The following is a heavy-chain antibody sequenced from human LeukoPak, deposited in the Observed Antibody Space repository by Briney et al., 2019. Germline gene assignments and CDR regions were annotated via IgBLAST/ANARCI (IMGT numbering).Heavy chain of an antibody. V-gene: IGHV3-11*01. J-gene: IGHJ4*02. CDR2: ISSSGSTI. D-gene: IGHD1-26*01. CDR3: AKDIESAGSYWGGLKN. Sequence: PGRSLRLSCAASGFTFSDYYMSWIRQAPGKGLEWVSYISSSGSTIYYADSVKGRFTISRDNAKNSLYLQMNSLRAEDTALYYCAKDIESAGSYWGGLKNWGQGTLVTVSS. CDR1: GFTFSDYY.